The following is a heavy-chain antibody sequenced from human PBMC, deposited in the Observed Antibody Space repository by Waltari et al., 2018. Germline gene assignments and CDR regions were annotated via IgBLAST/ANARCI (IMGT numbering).Heavy chain of an antibody. D-gene: IGHD2-21*01. CDR2: ISSSSSTI. CDR1: GFTFSSYS. Sequence: EVQLVESGGGLVQPGGSLRLSCAASGFTFSSYSMNWVRQAPGQGLEWVSYISSSSSTIYYADSVKGRFTISRDNAKNSLYLQMNSLRAEDTAVYYCARDQAHCGGDCSPRDGMDVWGQGTTVTVSS. V-gene: IGHV3-48*01. J-gene: IGHJ6*02. CDR3: ARDQAHCGGDCSPRDGMDV.